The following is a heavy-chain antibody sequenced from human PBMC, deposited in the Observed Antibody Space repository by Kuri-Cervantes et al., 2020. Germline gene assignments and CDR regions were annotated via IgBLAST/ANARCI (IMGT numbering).Heavy chain of an antibody. CDR1: GFTFSDYY. J-gene: IGHJ4*02. Sequence: GGSLRLSCAASGFTFSDYYMSWIRQAPGKGLEWVAVISYDGSNKYYADSVKGRFTISRDNSKNTLYLQMNSLRAEDTAVYYCARGWFGELGGYYFDYWGQGTLVTVSS. V-gene: IGHV3-30-3*01. CDR2: ISYDGSNK. CDR3: ARGWFGELGGYYFDY. D-gene: IGHD3-10*01.